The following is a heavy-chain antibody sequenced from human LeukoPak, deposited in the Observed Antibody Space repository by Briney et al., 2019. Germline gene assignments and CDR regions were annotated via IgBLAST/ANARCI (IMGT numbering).Heavy chain of an antibody. Sequence: ASVKVSCKASGYTFTSYGISWVRQAPGQGHEWMGWISAYNGNTNYAQKLQGRVTMTTDTSTSTAYMELRSLRSDDTAVYYCAREGPRIGINWFDPWGQGTLVTVSS. D-gene: IGHD2/OR15-2a*01. J-gene: IGHJ5*02. V-gene: IGHV1-18*01. CDR2: ISAYNGNT. CDR3: AREGPRIGINWFDP. CDR1: GYTFTSYG.